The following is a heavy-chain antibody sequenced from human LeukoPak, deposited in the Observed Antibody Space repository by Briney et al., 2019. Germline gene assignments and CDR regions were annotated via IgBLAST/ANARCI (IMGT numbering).Heavy chain of an antibody. J-gene: IGHJ4*02. CDR1: GGSFSGYY. D-gene: IGHD4-23*01. V-gene: IGHV4-34*01. Sequence: PSETLSLTCAVYGGSFSGYYWSWIRQPPGKGLEWIGDINHSGSTKYSPSLKSRVTISVDTSKNQFSLKLSSVTAADTAVYYCAYSTVVTRGYYWGQGTLVTVSS. CDR2: INHSGST. CDR3: AYSTVVTRGYY.